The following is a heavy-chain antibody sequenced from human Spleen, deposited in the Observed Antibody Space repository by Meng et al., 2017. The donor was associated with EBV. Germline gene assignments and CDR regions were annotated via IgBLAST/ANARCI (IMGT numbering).Heavy chain of an antibody. D-gene: IGHD6-19*01. CDR2: VHYTGST. J-gene: IGHJ5*02. Sequence: QLQLRESGPGQVKPSETLSLPCTVSGDSNSSFYYWGWSRQPPGRGLEWIGSVHYTGSTYYSPSLKSRVTVSVDTSKNQFSLRLTSVTAADTAVYYCARPFPSWQSPRLDPFGAWGQGTLVTVSS. V-gene: IGHV4-39*01. CDR3: ARPFPSWQSPRLDPFGA. CDR1: GDSNSSFYY.